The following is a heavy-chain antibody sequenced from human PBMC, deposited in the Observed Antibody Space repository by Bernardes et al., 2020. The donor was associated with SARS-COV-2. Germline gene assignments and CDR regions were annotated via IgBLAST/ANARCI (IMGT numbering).Heavy chain of an antibody. V-gene: IGHV4-59*02. J-gene: IGHJ4*02. CDR1: RASVALNY. CDR3: ARWNTISPPFNFDF. D-gene: IGHD3-9*01. Sequence: SETLSLTCTVSRASVALNYWSWIRQSPTQGLEWIAYIAQSGSTNYNPSLQSRIALSLNSSINQFYLQLRSVTAADTAIYYCARWNTISPPFNFDFWGPGTLVTVSS. CDR2: IAQSGST.